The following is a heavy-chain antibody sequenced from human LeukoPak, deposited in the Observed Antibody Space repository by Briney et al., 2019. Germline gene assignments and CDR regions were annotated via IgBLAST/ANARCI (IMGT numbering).Heavy chain of an antibody. J-gene: IGHJ6*02. CDR2: LYTGGDT. CDR1: GFTVSAHY. CDR3: ARAGGYYYGMDV. V-gene: IGHV3-53*01. Sequence: PGGSLRLSCAVSGFTVSAHYMSWVRQAPGKGLECVSFLYTGGDTYYADSVKGRFTISRDNSKNTLYLQMNSLRAEDTAVYYCARAGGYYYGMDVWGQGTTVTVSS.